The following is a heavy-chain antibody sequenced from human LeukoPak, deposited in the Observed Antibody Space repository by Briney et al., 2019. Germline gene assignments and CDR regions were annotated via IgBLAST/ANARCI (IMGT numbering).Heavy chain of an antibody. J-gene: IGHJ4*02. D-gene: IGHD1-26*01. Sequence: GGSLRLSCAASGFTFSSYSMNWVRQAPGKGLEWVSYISSSSSTIYYADSVKGRFTISRDNAKNSLYLQMNSLKIEDTAVYYCARDLWDWGQGTLVTVSS. CDR2: ISSSSSTI. CDR1: GFTFSSYS. V-gene: IGHV3-48*01. CDR3: ARDLWD.